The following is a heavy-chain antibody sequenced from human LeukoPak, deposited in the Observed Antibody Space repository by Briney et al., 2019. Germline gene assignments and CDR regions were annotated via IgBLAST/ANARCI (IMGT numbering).Heavy chain of an antibody. CDR1: GFIFNTHG. V-gene: IGHV3-30*03. J-gene: IGHJ4*02. CDR2: ISYDGSDK. D-gene: IGHD1-1*01. CDR3: ARDRTYTWIFDY. Sequence: PGGSLRLSCAASGFIFNTHGMHWVRQAPGKGLEWVAVISYDGSDKYFADSVEGRFTISRDDSKNMMYLQMNSLRAEDTAVYYCARDRTYTWIFDYWGQGTLVTVSS.